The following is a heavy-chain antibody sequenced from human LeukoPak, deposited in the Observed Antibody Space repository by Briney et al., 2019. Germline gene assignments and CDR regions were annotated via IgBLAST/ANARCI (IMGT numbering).Heavy chain of an antibody. V-gene: IGHV3-30-3*01. CDR1: GFTFSSYA. J-gene: IGHJ4*02. CDR3: ASAPNDYTDYYFDY. Sequence: GGSLRLSCSASGFTFSSYAMHWVRQAPGKGLEWVAVISYDGSNKYYADSVKGRFTISRDNSKNTLYLQMNSLRAEDTAVYYCASAPNDYTDYYFDYWGQGTLVTVSS. CDR2: ISYDGSNK. D-gene: IGHD4-17*01.